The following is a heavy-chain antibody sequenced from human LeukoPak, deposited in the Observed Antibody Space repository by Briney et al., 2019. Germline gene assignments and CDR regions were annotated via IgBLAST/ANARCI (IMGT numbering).Heavy chain of an antibody. Sequence: GGFLRLSCAASGFTVITSYMNWVRQAPGKGLEWVSVIYSGGTIDYADSVKGRFSISRDNPKNTLYLQMNSLRPEDTAVYYCARARWERSAFDLWGQGATVTVSS. V-gene: IGHV3-66*02. J-gene: IGHJ3*01. CDR2: IYSGGTI. CDR1: GFTVITSY. D-gene: IGHD1-26*01. CDR3: ARARWERSAFDL.